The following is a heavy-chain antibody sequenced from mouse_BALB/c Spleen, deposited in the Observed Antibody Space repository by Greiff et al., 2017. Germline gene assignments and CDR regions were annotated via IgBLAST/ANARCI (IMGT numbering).Heavy chain of an antibody. CDR3: ARQGTTRAMDY. Sequence: EVQGVESGGGLVKPGGSLKLSCAASGFAFSSYDMSWVRQTPEKRLEWVAYISSGGGSTYYPDTVKGRFTISRDNAKNTLYLQMSSLKSEDTAMYYCARQGTTRAMDYWGQGTSVTVSS. CDR1: GFAFSSYD. D-gene: IGHD1-1*01. J-gene: IGHJ4*01. CDR2: ISSGGGST. V-gene: IGHV5-12-1*01.